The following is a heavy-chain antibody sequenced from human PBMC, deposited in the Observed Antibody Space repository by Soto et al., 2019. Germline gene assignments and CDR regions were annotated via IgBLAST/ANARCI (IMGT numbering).Heavy chain of an antibody. V-gene: IGHV3-7*01. Sequence: GGSLRLSCAAYGFIFSNYWMNWVRQAPGKGLEWVANIKQDGSEKSYVDSVKGRVTISRDNAKNSLYLQMNSLRVEDTAMYYCATNWFLEYWGQGTLVTVSS. CDR2: IKQDGSEK. D-gene: IGHD2-8*01. CDR1: GFIFSNYW. CDR3: ATNWFLEY. J-gene: IGHJ4*02.